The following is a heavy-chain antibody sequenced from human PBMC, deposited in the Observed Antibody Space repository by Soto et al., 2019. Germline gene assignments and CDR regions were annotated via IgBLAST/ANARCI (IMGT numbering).Heavy chain of an antibody. CDR1: GDSITTNGYY. CDR2: VYWTGST. D-gene: IGHD2-8*01. J-gene: IGHJ4*02. Sequence: SETLSLTCSVSGDSITTNGYYWGWIRQPPGKGLQWIGNVYWTGSTFSHPSLTSRVFISVDTSKNEFSLRLTSVTAADTAVYYCARPHYTYGLLIDYWGRGTLVTVSS. CDR3: ARPHYTYGLLIDY. V-gene: IGHV4-39*01.